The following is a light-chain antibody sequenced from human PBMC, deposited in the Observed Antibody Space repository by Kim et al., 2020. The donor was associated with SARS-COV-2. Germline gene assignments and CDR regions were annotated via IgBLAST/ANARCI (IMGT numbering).Light chain of an antibody. Sequence: SPEEEATLSCRASQSVSSNYLAWYQQKPGQAPRLLIYGASSRATGIPDRFSGGGSGTDFTLTITRLEPEDFAVYYCQQYSSSPATFGQGTKVDI. CDR1: QSVSSNY. V-gene: IGKV3-20*01. CDR2: GAS. J-gene: IGKJ1*01. CDR3: QQYSSSPAT.